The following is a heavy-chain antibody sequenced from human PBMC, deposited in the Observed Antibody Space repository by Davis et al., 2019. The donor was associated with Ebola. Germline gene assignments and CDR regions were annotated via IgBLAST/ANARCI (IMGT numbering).Heavy chain of an antibody. D-gene: IGHD5-24*01. CDR2: VYYSGSP. V-gene: IGHV4-59*11. CDR3: ARERKGDGYAGCDY. Sequence: PSETLSLTCTVSGVSITYHYWSWIRQFPGKGLEWIGYVYYSGSPNYNPSLKSRVALSLDTSKNQISLQLTSVTGADTAVYYCARERKGDGYAGCDYWGQGTLVTVSS. CDR1: GVSITYHY. J-gene: IGHJ4*02.